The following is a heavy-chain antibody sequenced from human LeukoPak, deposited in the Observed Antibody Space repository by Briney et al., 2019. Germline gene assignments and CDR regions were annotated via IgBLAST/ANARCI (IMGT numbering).Heavy chain of an antibody. CDR2: IKSRAGGETT. J-gene: IGHJ4*02. CDR1: GFTFSTAW. CDR3: TTYYAGPF. Sequence: GGSLRLSCAASGFTFSTAWMSWVRQAPGKGLEWVGRIKSRAGGETTDYAAPVEGRFTISKDDSKSTLYLQMSSLKTEDTGVYYCTTYYAGPFWGQGTLVAVSS. V-gene: IGHV3-15*01. D-gene: IGHD3-10*01.